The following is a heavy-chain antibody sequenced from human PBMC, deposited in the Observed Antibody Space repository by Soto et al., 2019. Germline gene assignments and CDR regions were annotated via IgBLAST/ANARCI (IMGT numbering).Heavy chain of an antibody. J-gene: IGHJ5*02. Sequence: SVKVSCKASGGTFSSYAISWVRQAPGQGLERMGGIIPIFGTANYAQKFQGRVTITADKSTSTAYMELSSLRSEDTAVYYCARAPYDFWSGYYWGYNWFDPWGQGTLVTVSS. CDR3: ARAPYDFWSGYYWGYNWFDP. CDR2: IIPIFGTA. D-gene: IGHD3-3*01. CDR1: GGTFSSYA. V-gene: IGHV1-69*06.